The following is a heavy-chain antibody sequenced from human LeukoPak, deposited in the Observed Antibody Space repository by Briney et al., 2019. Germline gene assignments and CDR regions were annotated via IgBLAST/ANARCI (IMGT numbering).Heavy chain of an antibody. V-gene: IGHV4-34*01. CDR1: GGSFSGSY. CDR2: INHSGST. J-gene: IGHJ4*02. D-gene: IGHD3-3*01. Sequence: SETLSLTCAVYGGSFSGSYWSWIRQPPGGGLEWIGEINHSGSTNYNPSLKSRVTISVDTSKNQFSLKLSSVTAADTAVYYCARLTLYYDFWSGYYKSYYFDYWGQGTLVTVSS. CDR3: ARLTLYYDFWSGYYKSYYFDY.